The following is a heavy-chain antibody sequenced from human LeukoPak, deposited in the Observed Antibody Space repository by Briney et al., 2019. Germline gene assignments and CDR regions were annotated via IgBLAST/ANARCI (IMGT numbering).Heavy chain of an antibody. V-gene: IGHV3-23*01. Sequence: KAGGSLRLSCAASGFTFSSYAMSWVRQAPGKGLEWVSAISGSGGSTYYADSVKGRFTISRDNSKNTLYLQMNSLRAEDTAVYYCAKDQSRGGQWLVPGYWGQGTLVTVSS. D-gene: IGHD6-19*01. CDR2: ISGSGGST. CDR3: AKDQSRGGQWLVPGY. CDR1: GFTFSSYA. J-gene: IGHJ4*02.